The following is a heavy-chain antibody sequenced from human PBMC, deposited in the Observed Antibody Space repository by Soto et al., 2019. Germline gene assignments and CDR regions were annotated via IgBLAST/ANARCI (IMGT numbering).Heavy chain of an antibody. V-gene: IGHV4-59*01. J-gene: IGHJ4*02. CDR2: ISYSGRT. D-gene: IGHD3-3*01. CDR1: GGSINTYY. CDR3: ARGGLLEWTTGVFHX. Sequence: SETLSLTCTVSGGSINTYYCNWIRQPPGKGLAWIGSISYSGRTYYNPSLESRVTISVDTSKNQFSRNLSPVTAPDTAVYSCARGGLLEWTTGVFHXWGQVPLVAVSX.